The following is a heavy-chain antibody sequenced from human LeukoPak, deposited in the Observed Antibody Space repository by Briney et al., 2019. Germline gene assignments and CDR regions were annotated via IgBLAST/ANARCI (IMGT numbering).Heavy chain of an antibody. J-gene: IGHJ4*02. V-gene: IGHV3-23*01. CDR2: ISGSGGST. D-gene: IGHD3-10*01. Sequence: GGSLRLSCAASGFTFSSYGMSWVRQAPGKGLEWVSAISGSGGSTYYADSVKGRFTISRDNSKNTLYLQMNSLRAEDTAVYYCAKAWFGDFYYFDYWGQGTLVSVSS. CDR1: GFTFSSYG. CDR3: AKAWFGDFYYFDY.